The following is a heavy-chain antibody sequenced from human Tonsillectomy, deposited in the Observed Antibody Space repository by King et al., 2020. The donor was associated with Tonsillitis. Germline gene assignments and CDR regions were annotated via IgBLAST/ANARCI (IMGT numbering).Heavy chain of an antibody. CDR2: ISGGGTST. CDR1: GFTFRNYA. CDR3: AKKHSSSWYVGPTEYYFDF. D-gene: IGHD6-13*01. Sequence: VQLVESGGDLVQPGGSLRLSCVASGFTFRNYAMGWVRQAPGKGLEWVSSISGGGTSTYYADSVKGRFTISRDNSRNTLYLQTESLRAEDTAVYYCAKKHSSSWYVGPTEYYFDFWGQGTLVTVSS. V-gene: IGHV3-23*04. J-gene: IGHJ4*02.